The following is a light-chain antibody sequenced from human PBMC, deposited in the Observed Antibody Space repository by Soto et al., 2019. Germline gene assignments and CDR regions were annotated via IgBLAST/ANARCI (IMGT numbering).Light chain of an antibody. CDR2: GAS. V-gene: IGKV3-15*01. CDR1: QSVSSN. J-gene: IGKJ2*02. Sequence: EIVMTQSPATLSVSPGERATLSYRASQSVSSNLAWYQQKPGQAPRLIIYGASTRATGIPARFSGSWSGTEFTLTISSVKSEDFAVYYCQQYSNWPRGTFGQGTKLEIK. CDR3: QQYSNWPRGT.